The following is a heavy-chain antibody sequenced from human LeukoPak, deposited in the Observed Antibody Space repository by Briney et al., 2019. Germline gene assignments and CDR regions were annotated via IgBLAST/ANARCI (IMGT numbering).Heavy chain of an antibody. CDR1: GFTFSSYA. D-gene: IGHD6-13*01. CDR2: ISGSGGST. J-gene: IGHJ4*02. CDR3: ARTGIVVADPYYFDY. V-gene: IGHV3-23*01. Sequence: GGSLRLSCAASGFTFSSYAMSWVRQAPGKGLEWVSVISGSGGSTYYADSVKGRFTIARDNSKNTLYLQMNSLGAEDTAVYYCARTGIVVADPYYFDYWGQGTLVTVSS.